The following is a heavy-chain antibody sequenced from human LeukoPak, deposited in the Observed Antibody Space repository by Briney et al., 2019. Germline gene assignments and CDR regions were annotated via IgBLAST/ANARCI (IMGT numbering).Heavy chain of an antibody. CDR1: GGSISSRDYY. D-gene: IGHD5-24*01. Sequence: SETLSLTCTVSGGSISSRDYYWGWIRQPPGKGLEWCGNIYYSGSTYYNPSLKSRVTISVDTSKNQFSLKLSSVTAADTALYYCAKDREMATIEGSDAFDIWGQGTMVTVSA. J-gene: IGHJ3*02. V-gene: IGHV4-39*07. CDR3: AKDREMATIEGSDAFDI. CDR2: IYYSGST.